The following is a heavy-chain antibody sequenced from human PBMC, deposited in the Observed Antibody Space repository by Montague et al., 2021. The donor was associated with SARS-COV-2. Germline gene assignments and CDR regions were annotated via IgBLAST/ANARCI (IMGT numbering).Heavy chain of an antibody. J-gene: IGHJ5*01. D-gene: IGHD5/OR15-5a*01. Sequence: SLRLSCATSGFNFGEFGISWVRQAPGQGPEWIGFIRRKTYGGTAEYAASVKGRFPISRDDSKNIAYLQMDSLKIEETAMYYCTRSLVYIISTISGYFDFWGQGVLVTVSS. CDR1: GFNFGEFG. CDR3: TRSLVYIISTISGYFDF. CDR2: IRRKTYGGTA. V-gene: IGHV3-49*04.